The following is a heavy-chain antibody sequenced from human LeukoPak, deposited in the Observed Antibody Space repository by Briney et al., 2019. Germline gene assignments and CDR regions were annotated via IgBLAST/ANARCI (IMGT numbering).Heavy chain of an antibody. CDR2: INHYGTIA. CDR1: GFTFVSHA. D-gene: IGHD3/OR15-3a*01. J-gene: IGHJ4*02. CDR3: ARDQDWAFDY. Sequence: PGGSLRLSCAVSGFTFVSHAMNWVRQAPGKGLEWISFINHYGTIAYYADSVKGRFATSRDNAKNSLYLQINNVGADDTAVYYCARDQDWAFDYWGRGTLVTVSS. V-gene: IGHV3-48*03.